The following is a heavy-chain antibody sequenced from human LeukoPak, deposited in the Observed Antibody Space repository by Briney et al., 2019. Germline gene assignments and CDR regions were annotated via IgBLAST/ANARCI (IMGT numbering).Heavy chain of an antibody. Sequence: GASVKVSCKASGGTFSSYAISWVRRAPGQGLEWMGGIIPIFGTANYAQKFQGRVTMTRDMSTSTVYMELSSLRSEDTAVYYCARDTKILKGDGYNPGFDYWGQGTLVTVSS. CDR2: IIPIFGTA. D-gene: IGHD5-24*01. J-gene: IGHJ4*02. CDR1: GGTFSSYA. CDR3: ARDTKILKGDGYNPGFDY. V-gene: IGHV1-69*05.